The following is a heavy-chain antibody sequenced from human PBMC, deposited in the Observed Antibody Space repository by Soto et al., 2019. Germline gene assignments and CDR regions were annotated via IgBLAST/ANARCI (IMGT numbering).Heavy chain of an antibody. V-gene: IGHV3-9*01. CDR1: GFTFDDYA. CDR3: AKDLSRWPHYAFDS. Sequence: GGSPRLSCAASGFTFDDYAMHWVRQAPGKGLEWVSGISWNSGSIGYADSVKGRFTISRDNAKNALYMQMNGLRPEDTAVYYCAKDLSRWPHYAFDSWGQGTLVTVSS. D-gene: IGHD4-17*01. J-gene: IGHJ5*01. CDR2: ISWNSGSI.